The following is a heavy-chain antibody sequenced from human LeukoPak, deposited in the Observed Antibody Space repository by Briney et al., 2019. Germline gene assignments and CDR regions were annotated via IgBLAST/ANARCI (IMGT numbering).Heavy chain of an antibody. CDR3: ARDHGGKVDRYFDL. CDR1: GYPFGSYG. Sequence: ASVKVSCKASGYPFGSYGISWVRQAPGQGLEWMGWISAYKGNTNYAQKFQGRVTMTTDTSTSTAYMELRSLRSDDTAVYYCARDHGGKVDRYFDLWGRGTLVTVSS. D-gene: IGHD4-23*01. V-gene: IGHV1-18*01. J-gene: IGHJ2*01. CDR2: ISAYKGNT.